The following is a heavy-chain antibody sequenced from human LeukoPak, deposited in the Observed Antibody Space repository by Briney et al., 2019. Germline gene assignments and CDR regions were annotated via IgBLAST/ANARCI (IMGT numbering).Heavy chain of an antibody. D-gene: IGHD4-23*01. CDR1: GFTFDDYA. Sequence: GGSLRLSCAASGFTFDDYAMHWVRQAPGKGLVWVSRIASDGSSTTHADSVKGRFSISRDNAKNTLYLQMNSLRVEDTAVYYCARGRPHGNDYWGQGTLVTVSS. CDR2: IASDGSST. CDR3: ARGRPHGNDY. V-gene: IGHV3-74*01. J-gene: IGHJ4*02.